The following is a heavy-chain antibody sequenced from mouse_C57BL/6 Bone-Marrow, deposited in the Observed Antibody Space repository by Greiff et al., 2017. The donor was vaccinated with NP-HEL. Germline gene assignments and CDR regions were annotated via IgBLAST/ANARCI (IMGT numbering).Heavy chain of an antibody. CDR3: ARSLGVTPHYYAMDY. CDR1: GYTFTDYY. D-gene: IGHD2-2*01. V-gene: IGHV1-76*01. CDR2: IYPGSGNT. J-gene: IGHJ4*01. Sequence: QVTLKVSGAELVRPGASVKLSCKASGYTFTDYYINWVKQRPGQGLEWIARIYPGSGNTYYNEKFKGKATLTAEKSSSTAYMQLSSLTSEDSAVYFCARSLGVTPHYYAMDYWGQGTSVTVSS.